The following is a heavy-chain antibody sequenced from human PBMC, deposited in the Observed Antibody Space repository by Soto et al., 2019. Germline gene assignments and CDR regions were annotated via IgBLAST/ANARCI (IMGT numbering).Heavy chain of an antibody. CDR3: ARARTGIADRLTGRDYYYYYMDV. J-gene: IGHJ6*03. CDR2: INHSGST. CDR1: GGSFSGDY. D-gene: IGHD6-6*01. Sequence: SETLSLTCAVYGGSFSGDYWSWIRQPPGKGLEWIGEINHSGSTNYNPSLKSRVTISVDTSKNQFSLKLSSVTAADTAVYYCARARTGIADRLTGRDYYYYYMDVWGKGTTVTVSS. V-gene: IGHV4-34*01.